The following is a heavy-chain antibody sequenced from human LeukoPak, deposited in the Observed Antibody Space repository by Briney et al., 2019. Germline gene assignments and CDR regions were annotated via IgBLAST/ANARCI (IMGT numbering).Heavy chain of an antibody. D-gene: IGHD1-26*01. CDR2: INHSGST. CDR1: GGSFSGYY. Sequence: PSETLSLTCAVYGGSFSGYYWSWICQPPGKGLEWIGEINHSGSTNYNPSLKSRVTISVDTSKNQFSLKLSSVTAADTAVYYCARGTPPYIVGATPPRDNWFDPWGQGTLVTVSS. CDR3: ARGTPPYIVGATPPRDNWFDP. V-gene: IGHV4-34*01. J-gene: IGHJ5*02.